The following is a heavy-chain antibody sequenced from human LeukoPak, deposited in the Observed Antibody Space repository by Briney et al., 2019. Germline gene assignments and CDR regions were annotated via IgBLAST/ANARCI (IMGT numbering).Heavy chain of an antibody. CDR1: GGSFSGYY. J-gene: IGHJ5*02. CDR3: ARLGAVLTSVNWFDP. Sequence: PSETLSLTCGVYGGSFSGYYWSWIRQPPGKGLEWIGSFYHSGSSYYNSSLKSRLTMSVDPSKNQFSLKLTAVTAADTAVYYCARLGAVLTSVNWFDPWGQGTLVTVSS. D-gene: IGHD2-8*01. V-gene: IGHV4-34*10. CDR2: FYHSGSS.